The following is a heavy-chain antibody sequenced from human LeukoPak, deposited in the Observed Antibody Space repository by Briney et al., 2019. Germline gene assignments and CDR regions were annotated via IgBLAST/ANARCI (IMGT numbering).Heavy chain of an antibody. Sequence: SQTLSLTCAVSGGSISSGGYSWSWIRQPPGKGLEYIGYIYYSGNTNYNPSLKSRVTLSMDRSNNQFSLKMSSATAADTAVYYCARLVVVTHTGRNWFDSWGQGTLVTVSS. V-gene: IGHV4-61*08. D-gene: IGHD2-21*02. CDR2: IYYSGNT. CDR1: GGSISSGGYS. J-gene: IGHJ5*01. CDR3: ARLVVVTHTGRNWFDS.